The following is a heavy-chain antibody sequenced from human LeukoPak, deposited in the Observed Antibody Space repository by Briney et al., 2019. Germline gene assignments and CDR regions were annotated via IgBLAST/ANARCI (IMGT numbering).Heavy chain of an antibody. CDR3: ARDYGGNSGSFGY. J-gene: IGHJ4*02. Sequence: GGSLRLSCAASGFTFSSYSMNWVRQAPGKGLEWVSSISSSSSYIYYADSVKGRFTISRVNAKNSLYLQMNSLRAEDTAVYYCARDYGGNSGSFGYWGQGTLVTVSS. V-gene: IGHV3-21*01. D-gene: IGHD4-23*01. CDR1: GFTFSSYS. CDR2: ISSSSSYI.